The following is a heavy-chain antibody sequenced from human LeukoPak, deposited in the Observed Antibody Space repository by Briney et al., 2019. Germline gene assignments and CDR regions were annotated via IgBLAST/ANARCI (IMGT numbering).Heavy chain of an antibody. CDR2: IKEDGGER. CDR1: GFTFSNYW. J-gene: IGHJ2*01. D-gene: IGHD1-26*01. CDR3: ARSGNYGWYFDL. Sequence: GGSLRLSCAPSGFTFSNYWMAWVRQAPGKGLEWVANIKEDGGERYYVDFVKGRFTISRDNAKNSLYLQMNSLSAEDTALYYCARSGNYGWYFDLWGRGTLVTVSS. V-gene: IGHV3-7*01.